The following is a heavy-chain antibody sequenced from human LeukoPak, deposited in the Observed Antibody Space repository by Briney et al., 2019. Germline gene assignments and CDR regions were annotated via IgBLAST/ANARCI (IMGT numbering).Heavy chain of an antibody. Sequence: PSETLSLTCSVSGDSISGNYWNWIRQPAGKGLEWIGRIYPSANVYYNPPLKSRVTVSLDASRNQFSLNMRSVTAADTAVYYCARGLSPTSYYYYMDVWGKGTTVTVSS. J-gene: IGHJ6*03. V-gene: IGHV4-4*07. D-gene: IGHD2/OR15-2a*01. CDR3: ARGLSPTSYYYYMDV. CDR1: GDSISGNY. CDR2: IYPSANV.